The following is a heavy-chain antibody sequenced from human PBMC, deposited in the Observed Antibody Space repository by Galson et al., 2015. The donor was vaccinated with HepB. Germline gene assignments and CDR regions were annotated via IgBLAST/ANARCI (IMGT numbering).Heavy chain of an antibody. D-gene: IGHD6-19*01. CDR3: AKDAAPGSGSRYFDD. CDR2: ISDGGDST. CDR1: GFTFSNYA. J-gene: IGHJ4*02. Sequence: SQRLSCAASGFTFSNYAITWVRQAPGQGLEWVSAISDGGDSTYYADSVRGRFTISRDNSKNTLYLQMNGLTADDTAVYFCAKDAAPGSGSRYFDDWGQGTLVTVSS. V-gene: IGHV3-23*01.